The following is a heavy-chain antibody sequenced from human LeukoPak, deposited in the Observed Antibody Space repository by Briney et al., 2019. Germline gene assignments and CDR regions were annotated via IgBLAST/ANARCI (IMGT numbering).Heavy chain of an antibody. CDR3: AGHYDFWSGYSALDH. V-gene: IGHV1-18*01. CDR2: ISAYNGNT. Sequence: ASVKVSCKASGYTFTSYGISWVRQAPGQGLEWMGWISAYNGNTNYAQKLQGRVTMTTDTSTSTAYMELRSLRSDDTAVYYCAGHYDFWSGYSALDHWGQGTLVTVSS. CDR1: GYTFTSYG. D-gene: IGHD3-3*01. J-gene: IGHJ4*02.